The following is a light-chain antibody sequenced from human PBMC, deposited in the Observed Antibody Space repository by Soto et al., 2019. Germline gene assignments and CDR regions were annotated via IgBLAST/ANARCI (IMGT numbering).Light chain of an antibody. CDR1: QNIDNW. CDR2: SAS. Sequence: DIQMTQSPSSVSASVGDRVTITCRASQNIDNWLAWYQHKPGKAPHLLIYSASTLQSGVPSRFSGSGYGTDFTLTISSLQPEDFATYYWQQCNSFPITFGQGTRLEI. CDR3: QQCNSFPIT. V-gene: IGKV1-12*01. J-gene: IGKJ5*01.